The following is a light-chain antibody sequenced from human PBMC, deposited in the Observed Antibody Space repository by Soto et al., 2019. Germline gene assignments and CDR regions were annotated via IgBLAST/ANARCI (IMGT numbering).Light chain of an antibody. Sequence: QSVLTQPPSASGTPGQRVTMSCSGSGSNIGPNYVYWFQQFPGTAPKLLIYNNDQRPSGVPDRFSGSKSGTSASLHISGLRSEDEVDYYCAAWEDSLSGRVFGGGAKMTVL. CDR1: GSNIGPNY. V-gene: IGLV1-47*02. CDR3: AAWEDSLSGRV. CDR2: NND. J-gene: IGLJ3*02.